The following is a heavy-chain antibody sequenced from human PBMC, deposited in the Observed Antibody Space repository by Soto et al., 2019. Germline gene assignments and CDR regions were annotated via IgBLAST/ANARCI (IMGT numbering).Heavy chain of an antibody. CDR2: INPNSGGT. CDR3: AREDGFVEYSH. D-gene: IGHD3-10*01. V-gene: IGHV1-2*04. CDR1: GYTFTSYY. J-gene: IGHJ4*02. Sequence: ASVKVSCKASGYTFTSYYMHWVRQAPGQGLEWMGWINPNSGGTNYAQKFQGWVTMTRDTSISTAYMELSRLRSDDTAVDYCAREDGFVEYSHWGEETLVTV.